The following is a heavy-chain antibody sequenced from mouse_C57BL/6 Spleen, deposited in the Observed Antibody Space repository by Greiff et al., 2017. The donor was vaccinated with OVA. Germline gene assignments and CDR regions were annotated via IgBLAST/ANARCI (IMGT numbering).Heavy chain of an antibody. V-gene: IGHV1-72*01. CDR2: IDPNSGGT. Sequence: VQLQQPGAELVKPGASVKLSCKASGYTFTSYWMHWVKQRPGRGLEWIGRIDPNSGGTTYNEKFKSKATLTVYKPSSTAYMQLSSLTSEDSAVYDGARDRADDYYGSSYGYFDVWGTGTTVTVSS. CDR1: GYTFTSYW. D-gene: IGHD1-1*01. CDR3: ARDRADDYYGSSYGYFDV. J-gene: IGHJ1*03.